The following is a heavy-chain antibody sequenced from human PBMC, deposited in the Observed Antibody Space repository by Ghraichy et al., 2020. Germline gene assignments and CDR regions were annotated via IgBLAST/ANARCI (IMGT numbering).Heavy chain of an antibody. CDR3: ASLPSRTVSYPFDY. Sequence: GGSLRLSCAASGFTFSSYAMSWVRQAPGKGLEWVSAISGSGGSTYYADSVRGRFTISRDNAKNTLYLQMNSLRAEDTAVYYCASLPSRTVSYPFDYWGKGTLVTVSS. J-gene: IGHJ4*02. D-gene: IGHD4-17*01. CDR2: ISGSGGST. V-gene: IGHV3-23*01. CDR1: GFTFSSYA.